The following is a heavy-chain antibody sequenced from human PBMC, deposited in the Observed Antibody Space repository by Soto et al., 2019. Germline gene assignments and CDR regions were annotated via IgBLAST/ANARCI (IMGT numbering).Heavy chain of an antibody. V-gene: IGHV1-18*01. D-gene: IGHD6-6*01. CDR2: ISAYNGNT. Sequence: ASVKVSCKASGYTFTSYGISWVRQAPGQGLEWMGWISAYNGNTNYAQKLQGRVTMTTDTSTSTAYMELRSLRSDDTAVYYCARVSSGRIAARLVGFDYWGQGTLVTVPQ. CDR3: ARVSSGRIAARLVGFDY. CDR1: GYTFTSYG. J-gene: IGHJ4*02.